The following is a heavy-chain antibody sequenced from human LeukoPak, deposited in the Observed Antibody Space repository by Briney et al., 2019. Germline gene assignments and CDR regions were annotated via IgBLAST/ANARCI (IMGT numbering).Heavy chain of an antibody. J-gene: IGHJ3*02. CDR2: IYYSGST. D-gene: IGHD1-1*01. CDR1: GGSTSSFY. V-gene: IGHV4-59*01. CDR3: ARDPKWRATTGTTAAFDI. Sequence: SETLSLTCSVSGGSTSSFYWSWIRQPPGKGLERIGYIYYSGSTNYNPSLKSRVTMSLDTSRNQLSLTLTSVTAADTAVYYCARDPKWRATTGTTAAFDIWGQGTMVTVSS.